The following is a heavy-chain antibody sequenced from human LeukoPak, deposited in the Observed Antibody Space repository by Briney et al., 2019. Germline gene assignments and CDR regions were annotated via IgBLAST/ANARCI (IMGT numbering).Heavy chain of an antibody. J-gene: IGHJ3*02. Sequence: SETLSLTCTVSGGSISSGSYYWSWIWQPAGKGLEWIGRIYTSGSTNYNPSLKSRVTISVDTSKNQFSLKLSSVTAADTAVYYCARVSFIAVSAFDIWGQGTMVTVSS. CDR3: ARVSFIAVSAFDI. CDR1: GGSISSGSYY. D-gene: IGHD6-19*01. V-gene: IGHV4-61*02. CDR2: IYTSGST.